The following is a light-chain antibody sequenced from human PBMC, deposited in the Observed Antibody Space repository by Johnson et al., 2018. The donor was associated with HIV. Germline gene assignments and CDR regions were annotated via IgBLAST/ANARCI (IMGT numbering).Light chain of an antibody. Sequence: QSVLTQPPSVSAAPGQKVTISCSGSSSNIGNNYVSWYQQLPGTAPKLLIYDNNKRPPGIPDRFSGSKSGTSATLGITGLQTGDEADYYCGTWDISLSVGYVFGTGTKVTVL. CDR2: DNN. J-gene: IGLJ1*01. V-gene: IGLV1-51*01. CDR3: GTWDISLSVGYV. CDR1: SSNIGNNY.